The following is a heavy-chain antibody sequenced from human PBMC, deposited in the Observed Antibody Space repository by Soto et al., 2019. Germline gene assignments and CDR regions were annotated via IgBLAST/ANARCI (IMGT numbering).Heavy chain of an antibody. V-gene: IGHV4-30-2*01. CDR3: ASLRSGWGIDY. J-gene: IGHJ4*02. Sequence: QLQLQESGSGLVKPSQTLSLTCAVSGGSISSGGYSWSWIRQPPGKGLEWIGYIYHSGSTYYNPSLKSRVTISVDRSTNQFSLKLSSVTAADTAVYYCASLRSGWGIDYWGQGTLVTVSS. D-gene: IGHD6-19*01. CDR1: GGSISSGGYS. CDR2: IYHSGST.